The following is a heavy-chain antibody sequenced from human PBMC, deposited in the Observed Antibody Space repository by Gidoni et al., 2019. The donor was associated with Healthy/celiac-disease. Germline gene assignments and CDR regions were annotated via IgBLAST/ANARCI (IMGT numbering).Heavy chain of an antibody. Sequence: QVQLVQSGAEVKKPGASVKVSCNASGYTFTSYYMHWVRQAPGQGLEWMGIINPSGGSTSYAQKFQGRVTMTRDTSTSTVYMELSSLRSEDTAVYYCARFRGDSSGYRCYFDYWGQGTLVTVSS. CDR1: GYTFTSYY. CDR3: ARFRGDSSGYRCYFDY. V-gene: IGHV1-46*01. CDR2: INPSGGST. D-gene: IGHD3-22*01. J-gene: IGHJ4*02.